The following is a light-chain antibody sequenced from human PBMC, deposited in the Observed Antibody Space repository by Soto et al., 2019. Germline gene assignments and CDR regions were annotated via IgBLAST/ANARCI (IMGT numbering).Light chain of an antibody. CDR2: GAS. Sequence: EVVLTQSPGTLSLSQGERATLSCRASQSVSSNYLAWYQQRPGQAPRLLIYGASSRATGIPDRFSGSGSGTDFTLTISRLEPEDSAVYFCQHYSSQTFGQGTKVDI. CDR1: QSVSSNY. J-gene: IGKJ1*01. V-gene: IGKV3-20*01. CDR3: QHYSSQT.